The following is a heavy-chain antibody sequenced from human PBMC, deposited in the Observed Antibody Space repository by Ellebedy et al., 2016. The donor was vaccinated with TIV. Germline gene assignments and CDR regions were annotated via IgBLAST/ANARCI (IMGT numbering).Heavy chain of an antibody. V-gene: IGHV3-53*01. CDR2: ITESGGNT. J-gene: IGHJ3*01. Sequence: GESLKISCAASGFTVGNNFMSWVRQAPGKRLEWVSSITESGGNTYYADSVKGRFTISRDNSKDTLFLQMNSLRAEDTAIYFCARDPVGVGPAFDVWGQGTMVTVSS. CDR3: ARDPVGVGPAFDV. CDR1: GFTVGNNF. D-gene: IGHD4-23*01.